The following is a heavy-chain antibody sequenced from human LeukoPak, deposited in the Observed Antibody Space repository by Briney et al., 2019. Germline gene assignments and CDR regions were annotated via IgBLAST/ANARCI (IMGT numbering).Heavy chain of an antibody. CDR1: GVTFNSYA. CDR2: IRGSGGGT. Sequence: GGSLRLSCAASGVTFNSYAMSWVRQAPGKGLEWVSAIRGSGGGTYYADSVKGRFTISRDNSKNTLYLQMNSLRDEDTALYYCAKAGIGVVGYFDYWGQGTLVTVSS. J-gene: IGHJ4*02. D-gene: IGHD6-19*01. CDR3: AKAGIGVVGYFDY. V-gene: IGHV3-23*01.